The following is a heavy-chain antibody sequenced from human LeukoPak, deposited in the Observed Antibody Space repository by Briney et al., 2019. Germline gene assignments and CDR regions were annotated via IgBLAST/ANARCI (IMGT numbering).Heavy chain of an antibody. D-gene: IGHD2-15*01. CDR1: GGSISSYY. V-gene: IGHV4-59*01. CDR2: IYYSGST. Sequence: SETLSLTCTVSGGSISSYYWSWIRQPPGKGLEWIGYIYYSGSTNYNPSLKSRVTISVDTSKNQFSLKLNSVTAADTAVYYCVRGPGYCSGGSCYSHYYYYYMDVWGKGTTVTVSS. J-gene: IGHJ6*03. CDR3: VRGPGYCSGGSCYSHYYYYYMDV.